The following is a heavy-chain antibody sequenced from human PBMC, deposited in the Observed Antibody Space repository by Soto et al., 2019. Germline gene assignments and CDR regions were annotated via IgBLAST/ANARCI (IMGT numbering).Heavy chain of an antibody. D-gene: IGHD1-26*01. J-gene: IGHJ4*02. CDR3: ARGLTGGSYYGIAY. Sequence: ASVKVSCKASGYTFTSYGISWVRQAPGQGLEWMGWISAYNGNTNYAQKLQGRVTMTTDTSTSTAYMEPRSLRSDDTAVYYCARGLTGGSYYGIAYWGQGTLVTVSS. CDR2: ISAYNGNT. CDR1: GYTFTSYG. V-gene: IGHV1-18*01.